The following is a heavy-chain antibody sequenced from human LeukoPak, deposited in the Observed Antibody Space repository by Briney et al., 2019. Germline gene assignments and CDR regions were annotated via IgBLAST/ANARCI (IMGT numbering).Heavy chain of an antibody. CDR2: IIPIFGTA. V-gene: IGHV1-69*05. CDR3: ARRAFWSGAHWYFDL. Sequence: SVKVSCKASGGTFSSYAISWLRQAPGQRLEWMGGIIPIFGTANYAQKFQGRVTITTDESTSTAYMELSSLRSGDTAVYYCARRAFWSGAHWYFDLSGRGTLVTVSS. CDR1: GGTFSSYA. J-gene: IGHJ2*01. D-gene: IGHD3-3*01.